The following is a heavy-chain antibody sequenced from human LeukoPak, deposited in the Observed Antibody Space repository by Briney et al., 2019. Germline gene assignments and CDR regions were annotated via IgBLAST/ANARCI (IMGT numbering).Heavy chain of an antibody. D-gene: IGHD6-13*01. Sequence: PGGSLSLSCIASGFSFSGHWMHWARQLPGKGLVWVSRISPTGSTTSYADSVKGRFTVSRDNAKNTLYLQVNNLRAEDTAVYYCARGPNSNRSGLDFWGQGTLLTASS. J-gene: IGHJ4*02. CDR1: GFSFSGHW. CDR3: ARGPNSNRSGLDF. CDR2: ISPTGSTT. V-gene: IGHV3-74*01.